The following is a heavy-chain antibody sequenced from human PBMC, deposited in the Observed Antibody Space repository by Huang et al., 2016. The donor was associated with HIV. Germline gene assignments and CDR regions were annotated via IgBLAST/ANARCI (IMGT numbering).Heavy chain of an antibody. V-gene: IGHV2-5*02. D-gene: IGHD1-26*01. CDR2: IYWDDDK. J-gene: IGHJ4*02. CDR1: GFSLSTHGVG. CDR3: AHSMVGASSFDY. Sequence: QITLKESGPTLVKPTQTLTLTRTFSGFSLSTHGVGVGWIRQPPGKALEWLALIYWDDDKRYSPSLRRRLTITKDISKNQVVLTMTNLDPVDTATYFCAHSMVGASSFDYWGQGTLVTVSS.